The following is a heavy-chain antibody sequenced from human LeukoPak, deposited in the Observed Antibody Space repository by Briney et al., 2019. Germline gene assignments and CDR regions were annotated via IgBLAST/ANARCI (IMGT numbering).Heavy chain of an antibody. CDR1: GYTFTGYY. Sequence: ASVKVSCKASGYTFTGYYMHWVRQAPGQGLEWMGWINPNSGGTNYAQKFQGRVTMTRDTSISTAYMELSRLRSDDTAVYYCARDLYELPHVLDYWGQGTLVTVSS. CDR2: INPNSGGT. V-gene: IGHV1-2*02. J-gene: IGHJ4*02. D-gene: IGHD2-2*01. CDR3: ARDLYELPHVLDY.